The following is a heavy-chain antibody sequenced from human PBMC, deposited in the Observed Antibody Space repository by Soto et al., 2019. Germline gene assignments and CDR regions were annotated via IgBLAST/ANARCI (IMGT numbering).Heavy chain of an antibody. CDR1: GFTVSSYA. D-gene: IGHD2-2*02. CDR3: AREIRLGYCSSTSCYRVSAGYYYGMDV. Sequence: XESLSLSCAASGFTVSSYAMHWVRQAPGKGLEWVAVISYDGSNKYYADSVKGRFTISRDNSKNTLYLQMNSLRAEDTAVYYCAREIRLGYCSSTSCYRVSAGYYYGMDVWGQGTTVTVSS. CDR2: ISYDGSNK. J-gene: IGHJ6*02. V-gene: IGHV3-30-3*01.